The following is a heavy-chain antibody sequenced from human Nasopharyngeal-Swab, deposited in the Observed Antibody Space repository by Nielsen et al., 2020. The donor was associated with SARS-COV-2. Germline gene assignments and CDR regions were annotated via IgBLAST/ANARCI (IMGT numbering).Heavy chain of an antibody. CDR3: ARTIAAAGPYGMDV. V-gene: IGHV3-21*01. J-gene: IGHJ6*02. CDR2: ISSSSSYI. CDR1: GFTFSSYA. Sequence: GGSLRLSCAASGFTFSSYAMSWVRQAPGKGLEWVSSISSSSSYIYYADSVKGRFTISRDNAKNSLYLQMNSLRAEDTAVYYCARTIAAAGPYGMDVWGQGTTVTVSS. D-gene: IGHD6-13*01.